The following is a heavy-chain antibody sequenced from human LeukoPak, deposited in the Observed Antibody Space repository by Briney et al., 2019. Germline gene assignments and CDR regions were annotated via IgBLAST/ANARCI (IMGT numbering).Heavy chain of an antibody. CDR2: INHSGST. Sequence: SETQSLTCAVYGGSFSGYYWSWIRQPPGKGLEWIGEINHSGSTNYNPSLKSRVTISVDTSKNQFSLKLSSVTAADTAVYYCAREGYYGSGSLDVWGKGTTVTISS. J-gene: IGHJ6*04. V-gene: IGHV4-34*01. CDR1: GGSFSGYY. CDR3: AREGYYGSGSLDV. D-gene: IGHD3-10*01.